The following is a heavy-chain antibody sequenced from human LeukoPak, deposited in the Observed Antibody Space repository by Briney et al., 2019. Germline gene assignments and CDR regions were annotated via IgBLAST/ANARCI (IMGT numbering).Heavy chain of an antibody. Sequence: SETLSLTCTVSGGSISSYYWSWIRQPPGKGLEWIGYIYYSGSTNYNPSLKSRVTISVDTSKNQFSLKLSSVTAADTAVYYCASQISRVRGVTRLYGMDVWGQGTTVTVSS. CDR1: GGSISSYY. V-gene: IGHV4-59*12. J-gene: IGHJ6*02. D-gene: IGHD3-10*01. CDR3: ASQISRVRGVTRLYGMDV. CDR2: IYYSGST.